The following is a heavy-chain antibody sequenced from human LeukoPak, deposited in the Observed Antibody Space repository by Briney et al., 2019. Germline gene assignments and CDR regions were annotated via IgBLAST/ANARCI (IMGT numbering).Heavy chain of an antibody. V-gene: IGHV1-69*05. J-gene: IGHJ3*02. CDR2: IIPIFGTA. CDR3: ARDSSGRQDAFDI. D-gene: IGHD6-19*01. CDR1: GGTFSSYA. Sequence: SVKVSCKASGGTFSSYAISWVRQAPGQGLEWMGRIIPIFGTANYAQKFQGRVTITTDESTSTAYMELSSLRSEDTAVYCCARDSSGRQDAFDIWGQGTMVTVSS.